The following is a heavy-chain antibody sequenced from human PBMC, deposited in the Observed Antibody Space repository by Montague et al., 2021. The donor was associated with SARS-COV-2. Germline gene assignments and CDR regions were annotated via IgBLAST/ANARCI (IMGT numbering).Heavy chain of an antibody. D-gene: IGHD4-23*01. Sequence: TLSLTCTVSGGSISSGGYYWSWIRQHSGKGLEWIGYIYYGGSTYYNPSLKSRVTISVDTSKNQFSLKLSSVTAADTAVYYCASTYGGNLGYYYYYMDVWGKGTTVTVSS. CDR1: GGSISSGGYY. CDR3: ASTYGGNLGYYYYYMDV. V-gene: IGHV4-31*03. CDR2: IYYGGST. J-gene: IGHJ6*03.